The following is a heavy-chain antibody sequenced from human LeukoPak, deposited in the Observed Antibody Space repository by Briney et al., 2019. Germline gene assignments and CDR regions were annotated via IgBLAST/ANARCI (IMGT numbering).Heavy chain of an antibody. CDR1: GYTFTSYY. D-gene: IGHD6-19*01. CDR3: ARRVFSGWGYYFDY. V-gene: IGHV1-46*01. CDR2: INPSGGST. Sequence: ASVKVSCKASGYTFTSYYMHWVRQSPGQGLESKGIINPSGGSTSYAQKFQCRVTMTRDMSTSTVYMELSSLRSGDTAVYYCARRVFSGWGYYFDYWGQGTLVTVSS. J-gene: IGHJ4*02.